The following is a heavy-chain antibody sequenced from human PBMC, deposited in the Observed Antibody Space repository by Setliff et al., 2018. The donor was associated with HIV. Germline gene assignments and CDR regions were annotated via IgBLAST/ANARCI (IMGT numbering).Heavy chain of an antibody. V-gene: IGHV4-38-2*01. Sequence: SETLSLTCAVSGYSIGSGSFWGWIRQPPGKGLEWIGEINHSGSTNYNPSLKSRVTLSLDTSKNQFSLKLTSVTAADTAVYYCARGLLPFDYWGQGTLVTVSS. CDR3: ARGLLPFDY. CDR1: GYSIGSGSF. CDR2: INHSGST. J-gene: IGHJ4*02. D-gene: IGHD3-16*01.